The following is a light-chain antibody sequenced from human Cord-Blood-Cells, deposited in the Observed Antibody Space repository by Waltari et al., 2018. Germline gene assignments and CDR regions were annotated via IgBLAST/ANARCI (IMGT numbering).Light chain of an antibody. CDR1: QDISKY. CDR3: QQYDNLPIT. CDR2: DAS. J-gene: IGKJ4*01. V-gene: IGKV1-33*01. Sequence: DIQMTQSPSSLSASVGDRLTITCQASQDISKYLNWKQQKTGKSPKLLIYDASNLETGVPSRFSGSGSGTDFTFTINSLQPEDIATYYCQQYDNLPITFGGVTKVEIK.